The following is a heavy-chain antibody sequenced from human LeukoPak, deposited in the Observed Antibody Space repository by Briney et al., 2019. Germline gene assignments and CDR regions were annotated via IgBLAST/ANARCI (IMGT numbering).Heavy chain of an antibody. CDR3: ARVGTGNLDY. J-gene: IGHJ4*02. D-gene: IGHD1-1*01. Sequence: PSETLSLTCTVSGGSISSSSYYWGWIRQPPGKGLEWIGSIYYSGSTYYNPSLKSRVTISVDTSKNQFSLKLSSVTAADTAVYYCARVGTGNLDYWGQGTLVTVSS. V-gene: IGHV4-39*07. CDR1: GGSISSSSYY. CDR2: IYYSGST.